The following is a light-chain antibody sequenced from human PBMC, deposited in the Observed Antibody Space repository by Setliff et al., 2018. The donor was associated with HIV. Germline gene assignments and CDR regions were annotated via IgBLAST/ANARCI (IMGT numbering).Light chain of an antibody. Sequence: SALTQPAPVSGSPGQSITISSTGTSSDVGGHNYVSWYQQHPGKAPKLIIYEVSYRPSGVSNRFSGSKSGNTASLTISGLQAEDEAEYHCSSYTTSNTVPHVFGTGTKVTVL. CDR1: SSDVGGHNY. J-gene: IGLJ1*01. CDR2: EVS. V-gene: IGLV2-14*01. CDR3: SSYTTSNTVPHV.